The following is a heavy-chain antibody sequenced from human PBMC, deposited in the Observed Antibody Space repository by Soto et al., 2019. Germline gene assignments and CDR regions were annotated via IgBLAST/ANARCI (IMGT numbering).Heavy chain of an antibody. CDR1: GFTFITYW. D-gene: IGHD1-20*01. Sequence: PGGSLRLSCAASGFTFITYWMIWARQAPGKGLEWVANINQDGSEKYYVDSVKGRFTISRDNAKNSLYVQLNSLSAEDTAVYYCARARYNSAPDYWGQGTLVTVS. CDR2: INQDGSEK. CDR3: ARARYNSAPDY. J-gene: IGHJ4*02. V-gene: IGHV3-7*04.